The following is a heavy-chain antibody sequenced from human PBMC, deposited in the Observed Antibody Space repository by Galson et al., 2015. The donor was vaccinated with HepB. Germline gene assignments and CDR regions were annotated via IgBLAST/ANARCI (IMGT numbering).Heavy chain of an antibody. Sequence: SLRLSCAASGFTFSSYAMHWVRQAPGKGLEYVSAISSNGGSTYYADSVKGRFTISRDNSKNTLYLQMSSLRAEDTAVYYCVKSTALRLLLYDAFDIWGQGTMVTVSS. CDR2: ISSNGGST. CDR1: GFTFSSYA. CDR3: VKSTALRLLLYDAFDI. D-gene: IGHD3-22*01. V-gene: IGHV3-64D*06. J-gene: IGHJ3*02.